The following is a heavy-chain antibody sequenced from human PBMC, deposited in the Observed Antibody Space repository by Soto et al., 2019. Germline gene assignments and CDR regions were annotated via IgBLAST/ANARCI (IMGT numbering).Heavy chain of an antibody. CDR3: ARPYDSSGYYYNNWFDP. V-gene: IGHV1-69*13. CDR1: GGTFSSYA. D-gene: IGHD3-22*01. J-gene: IGHJ5*02. Sequence: ASVKVSCKASGGTFSSYAISWVRQAPGQGLEWMGGIIPIFGTANYAQKFQGRVTITADESTSTAYMELSSLRSEDTAVYYCARPYDSSGYYYNNWFDPWGQGTLVTVSS. CDR2: IIPIFGTA.